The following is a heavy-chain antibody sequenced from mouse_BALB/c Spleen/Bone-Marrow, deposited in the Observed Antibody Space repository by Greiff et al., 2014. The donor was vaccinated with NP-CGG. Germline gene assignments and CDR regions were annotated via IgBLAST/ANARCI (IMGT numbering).Heavy chain of an antibody. CDR2: INPYNDGT. Sequence: VQLQQSGPELVKPGASVKMSCKASGYTFTSYVIHWVKQKPGQGLEWIGYINPYNDGTKYNEKFKGKATLTSDKSSSTAYREHSSLTSEDSAVYYCARGGYYGPSLYWYFDVWGAGTTATVSS. J-gene: IGHJ1*01. V-gene: IGHV1-14*01. D-gene: IGHD1-1*01. CDR1: GYTFTSYV. CDR3: ARGGYYGPSLYWYFDV.